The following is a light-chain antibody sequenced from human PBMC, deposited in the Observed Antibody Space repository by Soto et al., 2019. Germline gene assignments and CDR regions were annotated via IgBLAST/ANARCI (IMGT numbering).Light chain of an antibody. CDR3: QQANSFTLT. CDR1: QGISSW. Sequence: EIQRTQSPSSVSASVGDRVTITCRASQGISSWLAWYQQKPGKAPKLLIYAASSLQSGVPSRFSGSVSGTDGTITISSLQKEDGSTYYCQQANSFTLTFGGGTKVDIK. V-gene: IGKV1D-12*01. J-gene: IGKJ4*01. CDR2: AAS.